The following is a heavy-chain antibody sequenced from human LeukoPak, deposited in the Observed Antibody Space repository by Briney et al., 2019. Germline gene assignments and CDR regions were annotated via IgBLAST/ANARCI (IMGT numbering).Heavy chain of an antibody. CDR3: GRGVFGWIFSSYWYFDL. D-gene: IGHD3-9*01. CDR2: IYTTGNT. CDR1: DDSITSPNYY. V-gene: IGHV4-61*09. J-gene: IGHJ2*01. Sequence: PSQTLSLTCTVSDDSITSPNYYWSWVRQPARKGLEWIGHIYTTGNTYYRPSFKSRVIMSIDTSKKSFSPNLTSVTAADTAIYYCGRGVFGWIFSSYWYFDLWGRGTLVSVSS.